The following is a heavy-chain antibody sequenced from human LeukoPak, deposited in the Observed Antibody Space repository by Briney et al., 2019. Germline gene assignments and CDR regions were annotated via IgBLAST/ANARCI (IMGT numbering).Heavy chain of an antibody. Sequence: GGSLRLSCAASGFTFSSYGMHWVRQAPGKGLEWVSYISSSGNTIYHADSVKGRFTISRDNAKNSLYLQMNSLRAEDTAVYYCARVQRGYNQRYFYYYMDVWGKGTTVTVSS. D-gene: IGHD5-24*01. J-gene: IGHJ6*03. CDR1: GFTFSSYG. CDR3: ARVQRGYNQRYFYYYMDV. V-gene: IGHV3-48*04. CDR2: ISSSGNTI.